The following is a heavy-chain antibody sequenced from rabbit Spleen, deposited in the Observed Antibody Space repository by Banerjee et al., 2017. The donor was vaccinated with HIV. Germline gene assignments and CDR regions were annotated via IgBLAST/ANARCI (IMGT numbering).Heavy chain of an antibody. Sequence: QEQLVESGGGLVQPEGSLTLTCTVSGFPFSDKAVMCWVRQAPGKGLEWIACINAVTGKAVYASWAIGRFTFSKTSSTTVTLQMTSLTAADTATYFCARDTGSSFSSYGMDLWGPGTLVPVS. D-gene: IGHD8-1*01. V-gene: IGHV1S45*01. CDR2: INAVTGKA. J-gene: IGHJ6*01. CDR1: GFPFSDKAV. CDR3: ARDTGSSFSSYGMDL.